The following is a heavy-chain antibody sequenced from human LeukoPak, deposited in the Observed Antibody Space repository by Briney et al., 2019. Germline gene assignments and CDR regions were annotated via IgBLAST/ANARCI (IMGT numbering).Heavy chain of an antibody. CDR3: AREFRKPSTGD. V-gene: IGHV3-74*01. Sequence: PGGSLRLSCAASGFTFSSYWMHRVRQAPGKGLVWVSRIKSDGSGTTYADSVKGRFTISRDNAKNTLYLQMNSLRAEDTAVYFCAREFRKPSTGDWGQGTLVTVSS. J-gene: IGHJ4*02. CDR2: IKSDGSGT. CDR1: GFTFSSYW. D-gene: IGHD1-14*01.